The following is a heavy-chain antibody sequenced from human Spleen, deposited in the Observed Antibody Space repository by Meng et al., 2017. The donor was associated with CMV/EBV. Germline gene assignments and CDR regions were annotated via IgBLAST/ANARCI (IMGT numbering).Heavy chain of an antibody. CDR1: SGSITSTTYY. J-gene: IGHJ6*02. CDR3: ARAEVVRYFGMDV. Sequence: SETLSLTCSVSSGSITSTTYYWGWIRQPPGKGLEWIGSIYYAGISYYNPSLKSRVSISVDTSKNQFSLKLSSVTAADTAVYYCARAEVVRYFGMDVWGQGTTVTVSS. CDR2: IYYAGIS. D-gene: IGHD3-10*01. V-gene: IGHV4-39*07.